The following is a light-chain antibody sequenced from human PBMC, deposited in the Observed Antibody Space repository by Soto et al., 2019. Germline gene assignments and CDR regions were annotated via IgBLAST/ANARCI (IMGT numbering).Light chain of an antibody. CDR1: SSDVGGYNY. CDR2: DVS. J-gene: IGLJ2*01. CDR3: SSYTSRSTLV. V-gene: IGLV2-14*01. Sequence: QSALTQPASVSGSPGQSITISCTGTSSDVGGYNYVSWYQQHPGKAPKLMIYDVSNRPSGVSNRFSGSNSGNTASLTISGLHAEDEADYYCSSYTSRSTLVFGGGTKLTVL.